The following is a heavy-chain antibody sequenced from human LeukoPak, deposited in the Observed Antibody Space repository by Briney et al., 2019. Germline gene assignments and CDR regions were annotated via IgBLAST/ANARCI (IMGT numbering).Heavy chain of an antibody. Sequence: SSETLSLTCTVSGGSISSHYWSWIRRPPGKGLEWIAYLFDSVNTKDNPSLQSRLTLSADTSKNQFSLRLSSVTAADTAAYYCATIKRGSIFGYFDFWGQGIKVTVSS. J-gene: IGHJ4*02. V-gene: IGHV4-59*11. D-gene: IGHD5-18*01. CDR2: LFDSVNT. CDR1: GGSISSHY. CDR3: ATIKRGSIFGYFDF.